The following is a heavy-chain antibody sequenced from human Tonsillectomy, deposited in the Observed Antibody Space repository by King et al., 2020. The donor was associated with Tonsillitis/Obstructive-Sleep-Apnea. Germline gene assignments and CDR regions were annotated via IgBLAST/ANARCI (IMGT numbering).Heavy chain of an antibody. D-gene: IGHD3-22*01. Sequence: VQLVQSGAEVKKPGASVKVSCKASGYTFSNYGISWVRQAPGQGLEWTGWISAYNGHTNSAQKLQGRVTMTTDTSTSTAFMELRSLRSDDTAVYYCARDSMSHYYDSSAYYTFDYWGQGTLVTVSS. CDR3: ARDSMSHYYDSSAYYTFDY. CDR2: ISAYNGHT. J-gene: IGHJ4*02. V-gene: IGHV1-18*01. CDR1: GYTFSNYG.